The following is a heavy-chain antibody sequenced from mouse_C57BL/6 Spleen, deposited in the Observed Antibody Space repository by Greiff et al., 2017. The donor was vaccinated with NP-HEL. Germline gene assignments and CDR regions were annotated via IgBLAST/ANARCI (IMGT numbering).Heavy chain of an antibody. V-gene: IGHV14-4*01. CDR3: TTRHRFAY. CDR1: GFTITDDY. Sequence: VQLQQSGAELVRPGASVKLSCTASGFTITDDYMHWVKQMPEQGLEWIGWIDPENGDTEYASKFQGKATITADTSSNTAYLQLSSLTSEDTAVYYCTTRHRFAYWGQGTLVTVSA. CDR2: IDPENGDT. J-gene: IGHJ3*01.